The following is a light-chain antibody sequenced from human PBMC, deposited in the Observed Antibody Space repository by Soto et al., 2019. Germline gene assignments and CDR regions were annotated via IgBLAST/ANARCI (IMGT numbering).Light chain of an antibody. CDR2: GVS. V-gene: IGKV3-20*01. CDR1: QSVTSSY. J-gene: IGKJ4*01. Sequence: EIVLTQSPGTVSLSTGDRATLSCRASQSVTSSYLAWYQQKPGQAPRLLIYGVSSRATGIPDRFSGSGAGTDFTLTIIRLEPEDVAVYYCQQYGDSPLTFGGGTKVDIK. CDR3: QQYGDSPLT.